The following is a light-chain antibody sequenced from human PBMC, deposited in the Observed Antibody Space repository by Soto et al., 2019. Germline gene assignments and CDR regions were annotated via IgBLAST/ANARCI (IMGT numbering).Light chain of an antibody. V-gene: IGLV1-44*01. CDR3: ATWDGSLKSVV. Sequence: QSVLTQPPSASGTPGQTITISCSGGSSNIGINTVSWYEHLPGTAPRLLIYGNNQRPSGVPDRFSGSKSGTSASLAISGLQSEDEAHYYCATWDGSLKSVVFGGGTKLTVL. J-gene: IGLJ2*01. CDR2: GNN. CDR1: SSNIGINT.